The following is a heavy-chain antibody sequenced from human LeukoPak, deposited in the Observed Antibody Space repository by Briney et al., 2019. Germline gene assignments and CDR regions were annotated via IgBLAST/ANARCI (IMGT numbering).Heavy chain of an antibody. Sequence: VASVKVSCKASGYTFNSYGISWVRQAPGQGLEWTGWISAYNDDTNYAQKLQGRVTMTTDTSTSTAYMELRSLRSDDTAVYFCARGGGILATPLIDYWGQGTLVTVSS. CDR3: ARGGGILATPLIDY. V-gene: IGHV1-18*04. D-gene: IGHD5-12*01. CDR2: ISAYNDDT. CDR1: GYTFNSYG. J-gene: IGHJ4*02.